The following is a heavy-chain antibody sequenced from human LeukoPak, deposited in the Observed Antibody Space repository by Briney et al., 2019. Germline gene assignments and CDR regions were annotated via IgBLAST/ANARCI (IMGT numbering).Heavy chain of an antibody. Sequence: GGSLRLSCAASGFPFSDYWMNWVRQAPGKGLEWVSGISGNGGSTYSTDSVKGRFTISRDNSKNTLYLQMDSLRADDTAVYYCAQDLTFIVVVPVALDYWGQGTLVTVPS. CDR2: ISGNGGST. J-gene: IGHJ4*02. CDR3: AQDLTFIVVVPVALDY. V-gene: IGHV3-23*01. CDR1: GFPFSDYW. D-gene: IGHD2-2*01.